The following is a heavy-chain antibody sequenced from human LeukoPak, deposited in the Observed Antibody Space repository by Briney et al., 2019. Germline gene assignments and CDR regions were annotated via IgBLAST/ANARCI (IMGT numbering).Heavy chain of an antibody. V-gene: IGHV1-69*11. D-gene: IGHD3-16*01. CDR2: IA. J-gene: IGHJ4*02. Sequence: SVKVSCKASGGTFSSYAISWVRQAPGQGLEWMGRIANYAQKFQGRVTITADESTSTAYMELSSLRSEDTAVYYCARESGDMGEERLANYWGQGTLVTVSS. CDR3: ARESGDMGEERLANY. CDR1: GGTFSSYA.